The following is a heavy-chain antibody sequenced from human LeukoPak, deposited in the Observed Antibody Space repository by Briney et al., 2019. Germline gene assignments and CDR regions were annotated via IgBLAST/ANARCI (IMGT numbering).Heavy chain of an antibody. V-gene: IGHV3-23*01. Sequence: GGSLRLSGAASGFTFSSYAMSWVCQAPGKGLEWVSAISGSGGSAYYADSVKGRFTISRDNSKNTLYLQMNSLRAEDTAVYYCAKAGYMAGGYYFDYWGQGTLVTVSS. CDR3: AKAGYMAGGYYFDY. CDR1: GFTFSSYA. J-gene: IGHJ4*02. D-gene: IGHD2-8*02. CDR2: ISGSGGSA.